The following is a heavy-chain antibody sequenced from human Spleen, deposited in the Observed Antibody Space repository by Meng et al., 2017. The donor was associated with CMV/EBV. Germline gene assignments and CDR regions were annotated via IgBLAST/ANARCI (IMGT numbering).Heavy chain of an antibody. D-gene: IGHD6-13*01. CDR3: ARGRIAAAGISWFDP. V-gene: IGHV4-59*01. Sequence: SETLSLTCTASGASISTSYWTWIRQPPGKGLEWIGYIYYSGSTNYNPSLKSRVTISVDTSKNQFSLKLSSVTAADTAVYYCARGRIAAAGISWFDPWGQGTLVTVSS. CDR2: IYYSGST. J-gene: IGHJ5*02. CDR1: GASISTSY.